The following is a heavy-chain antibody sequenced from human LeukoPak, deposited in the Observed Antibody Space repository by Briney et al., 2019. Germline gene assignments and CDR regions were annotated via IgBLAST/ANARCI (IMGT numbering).Heavy chain of an antibody. CDR2: IIGSVHST. Sequence: GGSLRLSCAASGFTLTSYAMSWVRQAPGKGLEWVSAIIGSVHSTYYADSVKGRFTISRDNSKNTLYLQMNSLRAEDTAVYYCAKHSYDSSGYYSIDYWGQGALVTVSS. D-gene: IGHD3-22*01. V-gene: IGHV3-23*01. CDR3: AKHSYDSSGYYSIDY. J-gene: IGHJ4*02. CDR1: GFTLTSYA.